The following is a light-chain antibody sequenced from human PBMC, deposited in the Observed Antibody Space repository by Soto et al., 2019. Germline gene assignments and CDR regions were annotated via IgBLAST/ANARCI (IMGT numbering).Light chain of an antibody. CDR3: KSYTSSRTLV. CDR2: EVS. CDR1: NSDVGGYNY. V-gene: IGLV2-14*01. J-gene: IGLJ1*01. Sequence: ALTQPASVSGSPGQSITISCTGTNSDVGGYNYVSWYQQHPGKAPKLIIYEVSNRPSGVSNRFSGSKSGNTASLIIYGLQTEDESDYYCKSYTSSRTLVFGTGTKVTVL.